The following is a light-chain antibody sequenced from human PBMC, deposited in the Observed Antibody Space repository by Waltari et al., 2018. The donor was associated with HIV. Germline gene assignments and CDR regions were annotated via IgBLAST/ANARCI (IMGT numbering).Light chain of an antibody. V-gene: IGLV1-44*01. J-gene: IGLJ1*01. CDR1: NTNIGSNT. CDR3: AVWDDRRNGYV. CDR2: RDN. Sequence: QSVLTQPPSASGTPGQRVTISCSGSNTNIGSNTVNWYQQLPTTAPKLLIYRDNQRSSGVPSRFSGSRSVTSASLAISGRQSEDGADYHCAVWDDRRNGYVFGTGTKVTVL.